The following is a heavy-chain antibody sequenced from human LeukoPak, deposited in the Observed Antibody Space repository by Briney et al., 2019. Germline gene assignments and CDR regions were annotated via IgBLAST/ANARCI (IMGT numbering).Heavy chain of an antibody. CDR1: GSTFDDYA. CDR3: AKGDDFWSGYYANFDY. Sequence: PGGSLRLSCAASGSTFDDYAMHWVRQAPGKGLEWVSGISWNSGSIGYADSVKGRFTISRDNAKNSLYLQMNSLRAEDTALYYCAKGDDFWSGYYANFDYWGQGTLVTVSS. CDR2: ISWNSGSI. V-gene: IGHV3-9*01. D-gene: IGHD3-3*01. J-gene: IGHJ4*02.